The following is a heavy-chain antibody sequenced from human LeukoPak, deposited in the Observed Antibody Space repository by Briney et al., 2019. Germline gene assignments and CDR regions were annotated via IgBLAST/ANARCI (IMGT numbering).Heavy chain of an antibody. CDR3: ATTYYDFWSGYFGQYYFDY. CDR2: IKQDGSEK. CDR1: GFTFSSYW. Sequence: PGGSPRLSCAASGFTFSSYWMSWVRQAPGKGLEWVANIKQDGSEKYYVDSVKGRFTISRDNAKNSLYLQMNSLRAEDTAVYYCATTYYDFWSGYFGQYYFDYWGQGTLVTVSS. V-gene: IGHV3-7*01. D-gene: IGHD3-3*01. J-gene: IGHJ4*02.